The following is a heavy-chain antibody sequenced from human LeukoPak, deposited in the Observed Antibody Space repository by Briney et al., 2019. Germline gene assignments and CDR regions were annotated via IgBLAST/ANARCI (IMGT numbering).Heavy chain of an antibody. Sequence: PGGSLRFSCAASGFTFSSYAMSWVRQAPGKGLEWVSAISGSGGSTYYADSVKGRFTISRDNSKNTLYLQMNSLRAEDTAVYYCAKALSSSSHYYYYYGMDVWGQGTTVTVSS. CDR2: ISGSGGST. CDR1: GFTFSSYA. V-gene: IGHV3-23*01. D-gene: IGHD2-2*01. J-gene: IGHJ6*02. CDR3: AKALSSSSHYYYYYGMDV.